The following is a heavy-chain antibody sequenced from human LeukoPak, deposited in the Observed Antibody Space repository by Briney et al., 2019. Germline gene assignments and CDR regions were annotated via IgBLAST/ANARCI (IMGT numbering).Heavy chain of an antibody. CDR2: IWYDGSNK. CDR1: GFTFSSYG. CDR3: AREGDSSGYFFRPDY. Sequence: GGPLRLSCAASGFTFSSYGMHWVRQAPGKGLEWVAVIWYDGSNKYYADSVKGRFTISRDNSKNTLYLQMNSLRAEDTAVYYCAREGDSSGYFFRPDYWGQGTLVTVSS. J-gene: IGHJ4*02. D-gene: IGHD3-22*01. V-gene: IGHV3-33*01.